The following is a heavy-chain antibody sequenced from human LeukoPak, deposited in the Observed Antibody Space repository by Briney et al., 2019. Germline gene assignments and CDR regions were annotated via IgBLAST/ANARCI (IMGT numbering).Heavy chain of an antibody. J-gene: IGHJ4*02. CDR2: IWYDGSNK. D-gene: IGHD5-18*01. CDR3: AKDLYGYSYGDIDY. Sequence: GGSLRLSCAASGFTFSSYGMHWVRQAPGKGLEWVAVIWYDGSNKYYADSVKGRFTISRDNSKNTLYLQMNSLRAEDTAVYYCAKDLYGYSYGDIDYWGQGTLVTVSS. V-gene: IGHV3-33*06. CDR1: GFTFSSYG.